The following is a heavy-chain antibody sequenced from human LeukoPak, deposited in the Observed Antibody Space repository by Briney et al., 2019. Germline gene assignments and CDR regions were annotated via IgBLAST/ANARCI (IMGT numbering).Heavy chain of an antibody. Sequence: SETLSLTCAVYGGSFSGHYWSWIRQPPGKGLEWIGEINHSGSTNYNPSLKSRVTISVDTSKNQFSLKLSSVTAADTAVYYCARRGIVVVPAANYYYYGMDVWGQGTTVTVSS. D-gene: IGHD2-2*01. V-gene: IGHV4-34*01. CDR2: INHSGST. CDR3: ARRGIVVVPAANYYYYGMDV. CDR1: GGSFSGHY. J-gene: IGHJ6*02.